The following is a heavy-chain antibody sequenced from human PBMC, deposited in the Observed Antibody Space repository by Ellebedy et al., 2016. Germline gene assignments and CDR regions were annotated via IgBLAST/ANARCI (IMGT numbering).Heavy chain of an antibody. CDR1: GGSFSGPY. J-gene: IGHJ4*02. V-gene: IGHV4-34*01. CDR2: ISHSEGT. Sequence: SETLSLTCAVSGGSFSGPYWNWIRQPPGKGLEWIGEISHSEGTYYNPSLASRVTISLDTSKNQFSLKLTSVTAADTAVYYCVRGSDWNKVGYWGQGTLVTVSS. CDR3: VRGSDWNKVGY. D-gene: IGHD1/OR15-1a*01.